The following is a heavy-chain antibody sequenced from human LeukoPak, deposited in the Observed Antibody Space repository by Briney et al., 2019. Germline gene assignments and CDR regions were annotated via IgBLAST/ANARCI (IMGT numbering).Heavy chain of an antibody. J-gene: IGHJ6*03. CDR3: AREGHYDILHGYSPLEYYYYYMDV. D-gene: IGHD3-9*01. CDR1: GFTFSNYG. CDR2: ISADGSDK. V-gene: IGHV3-30*04. Sequence: GGSLSLSCAASGFTFSNYGIHWVRQAPGKGPEWVAVISADGSDKHYAASVKGRFTISGDTSKNTLYLQMNSLRAEDTATYYCAREGHYDILHGYSPLEYYYYYMDVWCKGTTVTVSS.